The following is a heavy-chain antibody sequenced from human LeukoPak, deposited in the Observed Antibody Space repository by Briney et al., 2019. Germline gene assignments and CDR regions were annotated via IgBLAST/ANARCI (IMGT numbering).Heavy chain of an antibody. V-gene: IGHV1-69*05. CDR2: IIPIFSTS. J-gene: IGHJ3*01. CDR1: GGTFSSYA. CDR3: ARIRDGYNDAYDL. D-gene: IGHD5-24*01. Sequence: SVKVSCKASGGTFSSYAINWVRQAPGQGLEWMGEIIPIFSTSNYAQKFQGRVTLTRDTSTSTVYMERSSLRSEDTAIYYCARIRDGYNDAYDLWGQGTVVTVPS.